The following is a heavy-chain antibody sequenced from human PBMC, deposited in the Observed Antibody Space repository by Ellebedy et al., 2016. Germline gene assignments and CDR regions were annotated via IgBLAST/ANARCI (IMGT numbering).Heavy chain of an antibody. V-gene: IGHV3-48*01. J-gene: IGHJ2*01. CDR2: ISSSSSTT. Sequence: GESLKISXAASGFTFSSYSMKWVRQAPGKGLEWVSYISSSSSTTLYADSVKGRFTISRDNAKNSLYLQMNSLRAEDTAVYYCARDQVSWYFDLWGRGTLVTVSS. CDR3: ARDQVSWYFDL. CDR1: GFTFSSYS.